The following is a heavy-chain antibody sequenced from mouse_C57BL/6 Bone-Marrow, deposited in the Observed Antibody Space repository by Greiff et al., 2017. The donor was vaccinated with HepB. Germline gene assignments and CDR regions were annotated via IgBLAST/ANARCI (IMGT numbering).Heavy chain of an antibody. J-gene: IGHJ3*01. D-gene: IGHD1-1*01. CDR2: IYPGSGNT. Sequence: VQLQQSGAELVRPGASAKLSCKASGYTFTDYYINWVKQRPGQGLEWIARIYPGSGNTYYNEKFKGKATLTAEKSSSTAYMQLSSLTSEDSAVYFCARAYGSSRGFAYWGQGTLVTVSA. V-gene: IGHV1-76*01. CDR1: GYTFTDYY. CDR3: ARAYGSSRGFAY.